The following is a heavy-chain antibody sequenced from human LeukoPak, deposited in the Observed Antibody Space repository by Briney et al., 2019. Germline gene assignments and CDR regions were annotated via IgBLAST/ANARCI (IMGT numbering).Heavy chain of an antibody. CDR1: GFSFSTYS. CDR3: ASHFWYYYRLDY. CDR2: ISGSGSYI. J-gene: IGHJ4*02. Sequence: GGSLRLSCAASGFSFSTYSMNWVRQAPGKGLEWVSSISGSGSYIYYADSVKGRFTTSRDNAKNSLFLQMNSLRAEDTAIYYCASHFWYYYRLDYWGQGILVTVSS. D-gene: IGHD3-3*02. V-gene: IGHV3-21*01.